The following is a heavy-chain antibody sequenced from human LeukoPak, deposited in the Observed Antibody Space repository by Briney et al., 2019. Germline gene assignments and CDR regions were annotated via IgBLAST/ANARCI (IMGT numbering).Heavy chain of an antibody. CDR1: GFTFSSYG. Sequence: GGSLRLSCAASGFTFSSYGMHWVRQAPGKGLEWVAVIWYDGSNKYYADSVKGRFTTSRDNSKNTLYLQMNSLRAEDTAVYYCARDRLSGSYYSYYFDYWGQGTLVTVFS. V-gene: IGHV3-33*01. D-gene: IGHD3-10*01. CDR2: IWYDGSNK. J-gene: IGHJ4*02. CDR3: ARDRLSGSYYSYYFDY.